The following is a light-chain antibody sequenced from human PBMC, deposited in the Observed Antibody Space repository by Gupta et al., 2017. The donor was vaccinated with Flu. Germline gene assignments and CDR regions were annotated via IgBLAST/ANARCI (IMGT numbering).Light chain of an antibody. J-gene: IGKJ1*01. CDR2: KAS. CDR1: QSISSW. Sequence: DIQMTQSPSTLSASGGDRVTITCRASQSISSWLAWYQQKPGKAPKLLIYKASSLESGVPSRFSGSGSGTEFTLAISRLQPDDFATYYCQQYNSYWTFGQGTKVEIK. V-gene: IGKV1-5*03. CDR3: QQYNSYWT.